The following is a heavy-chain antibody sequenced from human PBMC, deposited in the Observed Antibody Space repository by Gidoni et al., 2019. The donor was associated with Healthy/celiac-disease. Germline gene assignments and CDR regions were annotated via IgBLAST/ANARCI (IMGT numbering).Heavy chain of an antibody. CDR3: ARAGGWELPADY. Sequence: QVQLVESGGGVVQPGRSLRLSCEASGFTFSSYGMHWVRQAPGKGLEWVAVIWYDGSNKYYADSVKGRFTISRDNSKNPLYLQMNSLRAEDTAVYYCARAGGWELPADYWGQGTLVTVSS. J-gene: IGHJ4*02. CDR1: GFTFSSYG. CDR2: IWYDGSNK. D-gene: IGHD1-26*01. V-gene: IGHV3-33*01.